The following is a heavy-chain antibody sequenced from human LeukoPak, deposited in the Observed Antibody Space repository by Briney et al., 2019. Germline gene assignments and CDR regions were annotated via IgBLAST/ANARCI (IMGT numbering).Heavy chain of an antibody. CDR1: GFTFSSYG. J-gene: IGHJ4*02. CDR3: ARVSSGSYYWIDY. Sequence: GGSLRLSCAASGFTFSSYGMHWVRQAPGKGLEWVAFIRYDGNNKYYGDSMKGRFTISRDNSKNGLYLQMNSLRAEDTAVYYCARVSSGSYYWIDYWGQGTLVTVSS. V-gene: IGHV3-30*02. CDR2: IRYDGNNK. D-gene: IGHD1-26*01.